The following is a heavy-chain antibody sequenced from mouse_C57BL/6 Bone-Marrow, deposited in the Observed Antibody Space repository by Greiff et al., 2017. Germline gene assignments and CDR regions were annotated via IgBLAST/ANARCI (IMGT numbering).Heavy chain of an antibody. Sequence: QVQLQQPGAELVKPGASVKLSCKASGYTFTSYWMHWVKQRPGRGREWIGRIDPNRGGTKYNEKFKSKATLTVDKPSSTAYMQLSSLTSEDSAVYYCARWGLDYWGQGTTLTVSS. CDR1: GYTFTSYW. CDR2: IDPNRGGT. CDR3: ARWGLDY. V-gene: IGHV1-72*01. J-gene: IGHJ2*01.